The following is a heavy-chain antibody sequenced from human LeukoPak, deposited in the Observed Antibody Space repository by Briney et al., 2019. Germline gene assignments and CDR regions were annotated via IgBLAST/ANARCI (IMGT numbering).Heavy chain of an antibody. J-gene: IGHJ4*02. Sequence: ASVKVSCKTSGYTFTSSGITWVRQAPGQGLGWMGWISTYNGYSKYAQNLQGRVTMTADTSTSTAYMELSSLRSDDTAVYYCAKNSSGGYSDYWGQGTPVTVSS. V-gene: IGHV1-18*01. CDR3: AKNSSGGYSDY. D-gene: IGHD6-19*01. CDR1: GYTFTSSG. CDR2: ISTYNGYS.